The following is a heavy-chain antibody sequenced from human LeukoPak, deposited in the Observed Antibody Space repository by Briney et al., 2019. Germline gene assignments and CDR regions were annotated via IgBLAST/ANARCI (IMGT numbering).Heavy chain of an antibody. Sequence: TGGSLRLSCAASGFTFSGFAMSWVRRTPGKGLEWVSGISGSGDNTLYADSVKGRFTISRDSSKNTLYLEMNSLRAEDTAVYYCASTKLGYCSGGSCYSFYYYGMDVWGQGTTVTVSS. CDR3: ASTKLGYCSGGSCYSFYYYGMDV. D-gene: IGHD2-15*01. CDR2: ISGSGDNT. CDR1: GFTFSGFA. V-gene: IGHV3-23*01. J-gene: IGHJ6*02.